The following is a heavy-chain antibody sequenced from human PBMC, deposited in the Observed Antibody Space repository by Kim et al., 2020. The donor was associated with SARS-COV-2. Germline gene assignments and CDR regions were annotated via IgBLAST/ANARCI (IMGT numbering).Heavy chain of an antibody. J-gene: IGHJ4*02. Sequence: GGSLRLSCAASGFTFSSYAMSWVRQAPGKGLEWDSAISGSGGSTYYADSVKGRFAISRDNSKNTLYLQMNSLRAEDTAVYYCAKDRAIWFGGFDYWGQGTLVTVSS. CDR1: GFTFSSYA. D-gene: IGHD3-10*01. CDR2: ISGSGGST. V-gene: IGHV3-23*01. CDR3: AKDRAIWFGGFDY.